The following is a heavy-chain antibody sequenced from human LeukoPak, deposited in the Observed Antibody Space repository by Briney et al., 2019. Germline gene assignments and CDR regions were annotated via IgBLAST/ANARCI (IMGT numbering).Heavy chain of an antibody. CDR2: ISSGGTTI. CDR1: GFTFSSYE. V-gene: IGHV3-48*03. D-gene: IGHD4-17*01. Sequence: GGSLRLSXAASGFTFSSYEMNWVRQAPGKGLEWVSYISSGGTTIYYADSVKGRFTISRDNAKNSLYLQMNSLRAEDTAVYYCARGGHYGWGLGYWGQGTLVTVSS. CDR3: ARGGHYGWGLGY. J-gene: IGHJ4*02.